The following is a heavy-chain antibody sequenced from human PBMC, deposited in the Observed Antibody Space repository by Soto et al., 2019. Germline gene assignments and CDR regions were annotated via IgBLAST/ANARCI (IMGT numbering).Heavy chain of an antibody. V-gene: IGHV4-59*01. CDR1: GGSISRYY. CDR2: IYYSGST. D-gene: IGHD5-12*01. CDR3: AREIGFDYVPGGYYYYYGMDV. Sequence: SETLSLTCTVSGGSISRYYWSWIRQPPGKGLEWIGYIYYSGSTNYNPSLKSRVTISVDTSKNQFSLKLSSVTTADTAVYYCAREIGFDYVPGGYYYYYGMDVWGQGTTVTVSS. J-gene: IGHJ6*02.